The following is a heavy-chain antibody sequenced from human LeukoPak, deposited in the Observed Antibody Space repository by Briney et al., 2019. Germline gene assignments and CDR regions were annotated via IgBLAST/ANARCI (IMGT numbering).Heavy chain of an antibody. Sequence: PGGSLRLSCAASGFTFTSYAMSWVRQAPGRGLEWVSTISGSADSTYYADSVKGRFTISRDNSKNTLFLRLNSLRAEDTAIYYCAKIRGYGIYVMDVWGQGTLVTVSS. V-gene: IGHV3-23*01. D-gene: IGHD6-25*01. CDR2: ISGSADST. CDR3: AKIRGYGIYVMDV. CDR1: GFTFTSYA. J-gene: IGHJ4*02.